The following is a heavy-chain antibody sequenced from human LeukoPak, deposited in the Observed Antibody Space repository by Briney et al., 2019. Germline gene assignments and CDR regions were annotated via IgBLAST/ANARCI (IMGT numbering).Heavy chain of an antibody. CDR1: GFTFSSYA. D-gene: IGHD6-13*01. V-gene: IGHV3-48*01. CDR3: ARDTGIGSSWYSGYYYYGMDV. CDR2: ISSSSSTI. Sequence: GGSLRLSCAASGFTFSSYAMSWVRQAPGKGLEWVSYISSSSSTIYYADSVKGRFTISRDNAKNSLYLQMNSLRAEDTAVYYCARDTGIGSSWYSGYYYYGMDVWGQGTTVTVSS. J-gene: IGHJ6*02.